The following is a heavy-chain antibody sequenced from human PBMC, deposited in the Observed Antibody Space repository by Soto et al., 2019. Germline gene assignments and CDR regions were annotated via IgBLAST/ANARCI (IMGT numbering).Heavy chain of an antibody. V-gene: IGHV4-34*01. CDR2: INHSGST. Sequence: SETLSLTCAVYGGSFSGYYWSWIRQPPGKGLEWIGEINHSGSTNYNPSLKSRVTVSVDTSKSQFSLRLTSVTAADTAVYYCARGNMTTVTASRDYYYYGMDVWGQGTTVTVSS. CDR3: ARGNMTTVTASRDYYYYGMDV. J-gene: IGHJ6*02. CDR1: GGSFSGYY. D-gene: IGHD4-17*01.